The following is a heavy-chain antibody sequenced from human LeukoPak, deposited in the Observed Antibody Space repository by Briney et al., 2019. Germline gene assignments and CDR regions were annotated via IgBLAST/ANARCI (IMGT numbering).Heavy chain of an antibody. Sequence: SETLSLTCTVSGGSISSGDYYWSWIRQPPGKGLEWIGYIYYSGNTYYNPSLKSRVTISVDTSKNQFSLKLSSVTAADTAVYYCASGGGAGQQDAFDIWGQGTMVTVSS. CDR3: ASGGGAGQQDAFDI. V-gene: IGHV4-30-4*01. J-gene: IGHJ3*02. CDR1: GGSISSGDYY. CDR2: IYYSGNT. D-gene: IGHD3-16*01.